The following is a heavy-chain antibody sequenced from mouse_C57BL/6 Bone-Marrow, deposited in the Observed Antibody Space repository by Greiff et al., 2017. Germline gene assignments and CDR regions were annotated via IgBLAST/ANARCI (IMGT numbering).Heavy chain of an antibody. Sequence: VQLQQSGPELVKPGASVKISCKASGYTFTDYYMNRVKQSHGKSLEWIGDINPNNGGTSYNQKFKGKATLTVDKSSSTAYMELRSLTSEDSAVYYCARWNLAGFDYWGQGTTLTVSS. D-gene: IGHD1-1*01. CDR3: ARWNLAGFDY. V-gene: IGHV1-26*01. CDR2: INPNNGGT. CDR1: GYTFTDYY. J-gene: IGHJ2*01.